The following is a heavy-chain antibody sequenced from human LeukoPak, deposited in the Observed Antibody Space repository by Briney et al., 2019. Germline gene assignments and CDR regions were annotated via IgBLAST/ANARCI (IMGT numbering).Heavy chain of an antibody. J-gene: IGHJ4*02. CDR1: GYTFTGYY. CDR3: ARENGWNDPFDY. V-gene: IGHV1-2*02. CDR2: INPNSGGT. D-gene: IGHD1-1*01. Sequence: GASVKVSCKASGYTFTGYYMHWVRQAPGQGLEWMGWINPNSGGTNYAQKFQGRVTITRDTSISTAYMELSRLRSDDTAVYYCARENGWNDPFDYWGQGTLVTVSS.